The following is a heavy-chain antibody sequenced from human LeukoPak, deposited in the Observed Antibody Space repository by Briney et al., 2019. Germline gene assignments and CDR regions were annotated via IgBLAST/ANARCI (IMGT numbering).Heavy chain of an antibody. V-gene: IGHV4-59*01. J-gene: IGHJ4*02. CDR2: IYYSGST. CDR3: ARARYSSSWACDY. CDR1: GVSISSYY. D-gene: IGHD6-13*01. Sequence: PSETLSLTCTVSGVSISSYYWSWLRQPPGKGLEWIGYIYYSGSTNYNPSLKSRVTISVDTSKNQFSLKLSSVTAADTAVYYCARARYSSSWACDYWGQGTLVTVSS.